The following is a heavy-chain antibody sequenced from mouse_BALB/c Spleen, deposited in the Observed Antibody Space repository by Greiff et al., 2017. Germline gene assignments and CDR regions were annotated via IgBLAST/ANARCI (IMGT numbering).Heavy chain of an antibody. Sequence: VQLHQSGAELVRPGTSVKVSCKASGYAFTNYLIEWVKQRPGQGLEWIGVINPGSGGTNYNEKFKGKATLTADKSSSTAYMQLSSLTSDDSAVYFCARQLPFAYWGQGTLVTVSA. CDR3: ARQLPFAY. V-gene: IGHV1-54*03. CDR1: GYAFTNYL. CDR2: INPGSGGT. D-gene: IGHD1-1*01. J-gene: IGHJ3*01.